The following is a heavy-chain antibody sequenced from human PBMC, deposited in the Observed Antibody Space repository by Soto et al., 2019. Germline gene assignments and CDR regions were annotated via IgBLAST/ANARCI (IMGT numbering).Heavy chain of an antibody. CDR2: ISYDGSNK. CDR1: GFTFSSYA. Sequence: QVQLVESGGGVVQPGRSLRLSCAASGFTFSSYAMHWVRQAPGKGLEWVAVISYDGSNKYYADSVKGRFTISRDNSKNTLYLQMNSLRAEDTAVYYCARDDDDFWSGYNYYYYGMDVWGQGTTVTVSS. J-gene: IGHJ6*02. D-gene: IGHD3-3*01. V-gene: IGHV3-30-3*01. CDR3: ARDDDDFWSGYNYYYYGMDV.